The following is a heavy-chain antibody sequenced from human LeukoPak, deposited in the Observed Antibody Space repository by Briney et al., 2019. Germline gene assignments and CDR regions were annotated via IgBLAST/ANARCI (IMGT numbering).Heavy chain of an antibody. Sequence: SETLSLTCTVSGYSISSGYYWGWIRQPPGKGLEWIGSIYHSGSTYYNPSLKSRVTISVDTSKNQFSLKLSSVTAADTAVYYCARVDETYYYYYMDVWGKGTTVTVSS. D-gene: IGHD3/OR15-3a*01. J-gene: IGHJ6*03. CDR1: GYSISSGYY. V-gene: IGHV4-38-2*02. CDR3: ARVDETYYYYYMDV. CDR2: IYHSGST.